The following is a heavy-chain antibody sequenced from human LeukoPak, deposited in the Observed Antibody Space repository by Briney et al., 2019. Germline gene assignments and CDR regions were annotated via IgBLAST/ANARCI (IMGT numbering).Heavy chain of an antibody. D-gene: IGHD5-18*01. Sequence: ASVKVSCKASGYTFTGYYMHWVRQAPGQGLEWMGWINPNSGGTNYAQKFQGRVTMTRDTSISTAYMELSRLRSDDTAVYYCARDPGYSYGFGDAFDIWGQGTMVTVSS. CDR3: ARDPGYSYGFGDAFDI. V-gene: IGHV1-2*02. CDR2: INPNSGGT. J-gene: IGHJ3*02. CDR1: GYTFTGYY.